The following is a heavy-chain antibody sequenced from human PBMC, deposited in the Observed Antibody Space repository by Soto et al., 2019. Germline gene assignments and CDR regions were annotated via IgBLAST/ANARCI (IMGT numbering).Heavy chain of an antibody. CDR1: GGSISSYY. Sequence: SETLSLTCTVSGGSISSYYWSWIRQPPGKGLEWIGYIYYSGSTNYNPSLKSRVTISVDTSKNQFSLKLSSVTAADTAVYYCARGGAAAGYYYYGMDVWGQGXTVTVSS. CDR2: IYYSGST. CDR3: ARGGAAAGYYYYGMDV. J-gene: IGHJ6*02. V-gene: IGHV4-59*01. D-gene: IGHD6-13*01.